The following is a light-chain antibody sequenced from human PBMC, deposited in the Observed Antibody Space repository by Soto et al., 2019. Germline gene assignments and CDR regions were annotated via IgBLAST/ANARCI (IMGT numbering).Light chain of an antibody. CDR2: DAS. Sequence: EIAMTQSPATLSVSPGERATLSCRASQGVSSKLAWYQQKHGQAPRLLIYDASTRATGIPARFSGSGSGTELTITISSLEPEDIAVYYCQQRSNWRVTFGGGTKVDIK. J-gene: IGKJ4*01. V-gene: IGKV3D-11*01. CDR3: QQRSNWRVT. CDR1: QGVSSK.